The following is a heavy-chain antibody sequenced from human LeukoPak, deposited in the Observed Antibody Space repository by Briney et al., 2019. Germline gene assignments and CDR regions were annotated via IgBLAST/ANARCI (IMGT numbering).Heavy chain of an antibody. D-gene: IGHD2-2*01. V-gene: IGHV3-7*02. J-gene: IGHJ5*02. CDR2: IKQDGSEK. CDR3: AIGPLHVVVPAATWFDH. Sequence: PGGSLRLSCAPPGFTLSIDWVSWVRQAPGKGLEWVANIKQDGSEKQYVDCVKGRFAISRDTAKNSLYMRMNSLRAEDTAVYYCAIGPLHVVVPAATWFDHWGQGILVTVSS. CDR1: GFTLSIDW.